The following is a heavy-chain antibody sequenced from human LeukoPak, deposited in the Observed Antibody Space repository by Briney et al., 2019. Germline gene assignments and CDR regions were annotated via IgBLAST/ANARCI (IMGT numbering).Heavy chain of an antibody. CDR3: ARDSSGWYHGSGHYFDY. CDR2: ISSSSSYI. D-gene: IGHD6-19*01. J-gene: IGHJ4*02. V-gene: IGHV3-21*01. CDR1: GFTFSSYS. Sequence: GGSLRLSCAASGFTFSSYSMNWVRQAPGKGLEWVSSISSSSSYIYYADSVKGRFTISRDNAKNSLYLQMNSLRAEDTAVYYCARDSSGWYHGSGHYFDYWGQGTLVTVSS.